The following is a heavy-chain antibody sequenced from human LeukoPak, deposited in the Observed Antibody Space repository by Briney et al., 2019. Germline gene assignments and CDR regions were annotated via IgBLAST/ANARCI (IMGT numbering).Heavy chain of an antibody. CDR3: ASSTAIDY. J-gene: IGHJ4*02. CDR2: ISGGGRTI. CDR1: GFTFSTYE. Sequence: GGSLRLSCAPSGFTFSTYEMTWVRQAPGKGLEWVSYISGGGRTIYYADSVKGRFTISRDNAKNSLYLQMNSLRTEDTAVYYCASSTAIDYWGQGTLVTVSS. V-gene: IGHV3-48*03.